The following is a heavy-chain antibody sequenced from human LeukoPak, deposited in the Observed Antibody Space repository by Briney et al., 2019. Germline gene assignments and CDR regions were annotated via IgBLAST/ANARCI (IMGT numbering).Heavy chain of an antibody. J-gene: IGHJ4*02. CDR2: ISYDGSNK. Sequence: GGSLRLSCAASGFTFSSYGMHWVRQAPGKGLEWVAVISYDGSNKYYADSVKGRFTISRDNSKNTLYLQMNSLRAEDTAVYYCAKVLRNWGWEDFDYWGQGTLVTVSS. V-gene: IGHV3-30*18. CDR3: AKVLRNWGWEDFDY. D-gene: IGHD7-27*01. CDR1: GFTFSSYG.